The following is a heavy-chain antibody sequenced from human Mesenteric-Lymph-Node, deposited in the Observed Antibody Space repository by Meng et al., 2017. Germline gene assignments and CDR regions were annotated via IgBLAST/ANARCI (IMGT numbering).Heavy chain of an antibody. CDR2: IYHSGST. V-gene: IGHV4-4*02. D-gene: IGHD3-22*01. CDR3: ARAKITMIVVVNQANYYYYGMDV. Sequence: SETLSLTCAVSGGSISSSNWWSWVRQPPGKGLAWIGEIYHSGSTNYNPSLKSRVTISVDKSKNQFSLKLSSVTAADTAVYYCARAKITMIVVVNQANYYYYGMDVWGQGTTVTVSS. J-gene: IGHJ6*02. CDR1: GGSISSSNW.